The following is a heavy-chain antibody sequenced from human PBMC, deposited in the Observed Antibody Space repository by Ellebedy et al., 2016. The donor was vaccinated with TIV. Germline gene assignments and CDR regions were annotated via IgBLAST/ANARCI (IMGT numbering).Heavy chain of an antibody. Sequence: PGGSLRLSCAASGFSFSSYGMHWVRQAQGKGLEWVSVIWYDGFNKDYADSVKGRFTISRDNSKNTLNLEMNSLRAEDTAVYYCAKEQSPYYDILTDSFDYWGQGALVTVSS. D-gene: IGHD3-9*01. CDR2: IWYDGFNK. CDR3: AKEQSPYYDILTDSFDY. V-gene: IGHV3-33*06. J-gene: IGHJ4*02. CDR1: GFSFSSYG.